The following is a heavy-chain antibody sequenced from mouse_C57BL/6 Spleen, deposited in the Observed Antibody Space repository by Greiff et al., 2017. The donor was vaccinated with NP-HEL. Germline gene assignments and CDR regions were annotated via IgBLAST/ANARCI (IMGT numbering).Heavy chain of an antibody. CDR3: ARSDDYGVGPWFAY. J-gene: IGHJ3*01. V-gene: IGHV1-69*01. CDR2: IATSDSYT. D-gene: IGHD2-4*01. CDR1: GYTFTSYW. Sequence: QVQLQQPGAELVMPGASVKLSCTASGYTFTSYWLHWVRQRPGQGLEWIGEIATSDSYTNYNQTFQGKSTLTVDKSSISSYMQLSSLTSEDSAVYYCARSDDYGVGPWFAYWGQGTLVTVSA.